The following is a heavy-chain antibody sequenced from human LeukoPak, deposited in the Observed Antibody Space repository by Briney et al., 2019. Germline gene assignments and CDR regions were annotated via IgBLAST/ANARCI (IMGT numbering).Heavy chain of an antibody. J-gene: IGHJ4*02. CDR2: ITYDGYYK. CDR1: GFTFTSYG. Sequence: GGSPRLSCAASGFTFTSYGMHWVRQAPGKGLEWVALITYDGYYKYYSDSVKGRFTISSDTSKNTLYLQMNSLRAEDTAIYYCARDLSPVVRASPMGYWGQGTLVTVSS. V-gene: IGHV3-30*03. D-gene: IGHD3-10*01. CDR3: ARDLSPVVRASPMGY.